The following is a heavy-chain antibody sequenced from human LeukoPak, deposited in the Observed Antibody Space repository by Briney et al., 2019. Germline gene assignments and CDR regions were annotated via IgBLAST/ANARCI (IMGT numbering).Heavy chain of an antibody. D-gene: IGHD6-6*01. Sequence: SVKVSCKASGGTFSSYGISWVRQAPGQGLEWMGGIIPIFGTANYAQKFQGRVTITADESASTAYMGLSSLRSEDTAVYYCARLDEYSSSSRYYGMDVWGQGTTVTVSS. J-gene: IGHJ6*02. CDR3: ARLDEYSSSSRYYGMDV. CDR2: IIPIFGTA. CDR1: GGTFSSYG. V-gene: IGHV1-69*13.